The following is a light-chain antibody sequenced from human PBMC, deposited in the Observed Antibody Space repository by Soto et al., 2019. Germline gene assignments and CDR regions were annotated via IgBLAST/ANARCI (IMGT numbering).Light chain of an antibody. J-gene: IGLJ1*01. CDR3: CSYAGSSTSYV. CDR1: SSDVGSYNL. V-gene: IGLV2-23*01. CDR2: EGS. Sequence: QSVLTQPASVSGSPGQSITISCNGTSSDVGSYNLVSWYQQHPGKAPKLMIYEGSKRPSGVSNRFSGSKSGNTASLTISGLQAEDEADYYCCSYAGSSTSYVFGTGTKLTVL.